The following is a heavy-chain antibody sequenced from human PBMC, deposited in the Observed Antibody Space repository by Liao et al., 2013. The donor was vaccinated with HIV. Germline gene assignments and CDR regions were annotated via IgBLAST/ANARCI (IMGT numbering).Heavy chain of an antibody. D-gene: IGHD3-16*01. Sequence: QVQLQQWGAGLLKPSETLSLTCAVYGGSFSGYYWSWIRQPPGKGLEWIGEINHSGSTNYNPSLKSRVTISVDTSKNQFSLKLSSVTAADTAVYYCASTDVLFPRLVRNVGGFTVTWGPRVPRHGLV. J-gene: IGHJ5*01. CDR1: GGSFSGYY. CDR3: ASTDVLFPRLVRNVGGFTVT. CDR2: INHSGST. V-gene: IGHV4-34*01.